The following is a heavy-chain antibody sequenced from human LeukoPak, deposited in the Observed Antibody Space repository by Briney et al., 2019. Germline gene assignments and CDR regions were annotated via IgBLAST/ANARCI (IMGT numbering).Heavy chain of an antibody. Sequence: SETLSLTCTVSGGSLSSYYWSWIRQPPGKGLEWIGYIYYSGSTNYNPSLKSRVTISVDTSKNQFSLKLSSVTAADTAVYYCARHSYDFWSGYRRHDAFDIWGQGTMVTVSS. V-gene: IGHV4-59*08. CDR1: GGSLSSYY. CDR2: IYYSGST. CDR3: ARHSYDFWSGYRRHDAFDI. J-gene: IGHJ3*02. D-gene: IGHD3-3*01.